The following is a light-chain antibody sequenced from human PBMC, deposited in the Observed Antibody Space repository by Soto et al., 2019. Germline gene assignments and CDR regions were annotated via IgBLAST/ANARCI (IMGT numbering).Light chain of an antibody. Sequence: EIVLTQSPATLSLSPGERVTLSCRASQSVSSYLAWYQQKPGQAPRPLIYDASNRATGIPARFSGSGSGTDFTLTISSLEPEDFAVYYCQQRSNWPWTFGQGTKVEIK. CDR2: DAS. CDR1: QSVSSY. J-gene: IGKJ1*01. V-gene: IGKV3-11*01. CDR3: QQRSNWPWT.